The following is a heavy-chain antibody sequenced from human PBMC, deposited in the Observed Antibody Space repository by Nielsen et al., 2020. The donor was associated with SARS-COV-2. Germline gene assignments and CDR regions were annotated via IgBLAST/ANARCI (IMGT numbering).Heavy chain of an antibody. CDR3: AREPYCSTTSCRGRLVY. V-gene: IGHV3-66*01. D-gene: IGHD2-2*01. CDR2: IYSGGTT. J-gene: IGHJ4*02. Sequence: GESLKISCAASGFTVSNNYLSWVRQAPGKGLEWVSVIYSGGTTYYANSVRDRFTISRDRSKNTLYLQMNSLRAEDTAVYYCAREPYCSTTSCRGRLVYWGQGTLVSVSS. CDR1: GFTVSNNY.